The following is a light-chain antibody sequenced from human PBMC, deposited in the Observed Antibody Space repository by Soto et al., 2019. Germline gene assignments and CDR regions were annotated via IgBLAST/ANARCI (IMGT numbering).Light chain of an antibody. CDR1: QVISTS. Sequence: DIQLTQSPSFLSPSIVESVTITCRASQVISTSLAWYQVKPGKAPKLLIYGASTLESGVPSRFSATVSGTEFSLTITSLQPEDFATYYCQQLFDSPITFGQGTRLEI. CDR3: QQLFDSPIT. CDR2: GAS. J-gene: IGKJ5*01. V-gene: IGKV1-9*01.